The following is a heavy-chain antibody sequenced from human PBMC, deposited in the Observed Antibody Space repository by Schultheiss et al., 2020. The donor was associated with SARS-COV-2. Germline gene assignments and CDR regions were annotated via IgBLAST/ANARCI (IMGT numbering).Heavy chain of an antibody. CDR1: GGSFSGYY. CDR3: ARSSSSSWYNFDS. D-gene: IGHD6-13*01. Sequence: SQTLSLTCAVYGGSFSGYYWSWIRQPPGKGMEWIGYIYSSGSTNYNPSLKSRVTISIDTSKNQFSLKLSSVTAADTAVYYCARSSSSSWYNFDSWGLGTLVTVSS. V-gene: IGHV4-59*01. J-gene: IGHJ4*02. CDR2: IYSSGST.